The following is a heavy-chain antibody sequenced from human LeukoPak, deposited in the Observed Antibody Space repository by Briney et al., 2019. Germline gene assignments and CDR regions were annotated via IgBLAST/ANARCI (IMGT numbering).Heavy chain of an antibody. CDR3: ARRSSSGLLDY. CDR2: IYSSGST. D-gene: IGHD6-6*01. J-gene: IGHJ4*03. V-gene: IGHV4-4*09. CDR1: GDSMSSFY. Sequence: SETLSLTCTVSGDSMSSFYWSWVRQPPGEGLEWIGYIYSSGSTNYNPSLKSRVTISVDTSRRQFSLKLSSVTAADTAVYYCARRSSSGLLDYWGQGTTVTVSS.